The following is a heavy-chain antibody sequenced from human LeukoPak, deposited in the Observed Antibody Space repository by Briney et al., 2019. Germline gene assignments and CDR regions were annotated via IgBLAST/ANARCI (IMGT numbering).Heavy chain of an antibody. CDR3: ARGQKYRNGYTVTELGSGYFAY. CDR1: GGSISSYY. D-gene: IGHD5-18*01. J-gene: IGHJ4*02. CDR2: IYYSGRT. Sequence: SETLSLTCSVSGGSISSYYWNWIRQTPGKGLEWIGYIYYSGRTNYNPSLKSRVTISIDTSKNQFSLTLSSVTTADAAVYYCARGQKYRNGYTVTELGSGYFAYWGQGTLVTVSS. V-gene: IGHV4-59*01.